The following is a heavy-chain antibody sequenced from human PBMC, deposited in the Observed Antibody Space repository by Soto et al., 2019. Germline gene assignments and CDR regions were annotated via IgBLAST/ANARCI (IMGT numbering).Heavy chain of an antibody. D-gene: IGHD1-26*01. CDR2: INHSGST. V-gene: IGHV4-34*01. Sequence: PSETLSLTCAAYGGSFSGYYWSWIRQPPGKGLEWIGEINHSGSTNYNPSLKSRVTISVDTSKNQFSLKLSSVTAADTAAYYCASEAGATGQVNDYWGQGTLVTVSS. CDR3: ASEAGATGQVNDY. J-gene: IGHJ4*02. CDR1: GGSFSGYY.